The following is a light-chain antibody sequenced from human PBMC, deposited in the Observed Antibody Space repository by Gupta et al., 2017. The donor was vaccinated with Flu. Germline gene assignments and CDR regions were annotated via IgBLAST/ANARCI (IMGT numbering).Light chain of an antibody. J-gene: IGKJ1*01. V-gene: IGKV6D-21*02. CDR3: QHTDSIPWT. Sequence: EVVLTQSPDLQSVTPKEKVTITCRASQKIGGSLHWYQQKPGQSPKLLIKYASQDMSGVPSRFSGSGSGTEFTLTISSREAEDAAAYYCQHTDSIPWTFGQGTKVEI. CDR1: QKIGGS. CDR2: YAS.